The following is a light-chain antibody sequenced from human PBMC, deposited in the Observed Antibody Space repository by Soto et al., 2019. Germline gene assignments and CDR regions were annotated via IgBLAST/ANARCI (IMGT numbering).Light chain of an antibody. CDR3: SSYTSGSTLGV. CDR2: EVN. J-gene: IGLJ1*01. Sequence: QSALTQPASVSGSPGQSITISCTGTSSDVGGYNYVSWYQQHPGKAPKLMIYEVNNRPSGVSNRFSGSKSGSTASLTISGLQAEDEADYYCSSYTSGSTLGVFGTGTKLTVL. CDR1: SSDVGGYNY. V-gene: IGLV2-14*01.